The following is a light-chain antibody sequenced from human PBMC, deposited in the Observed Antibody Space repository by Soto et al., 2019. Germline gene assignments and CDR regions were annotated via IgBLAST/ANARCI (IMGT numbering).Light chain of an antibody. CDR1: QSFSSNL. J-gene: IGKJ1*01. Sequence: EIVLTQSPVALSLSAGERATLSCRASQSFSSNLLTWYQQKPGQAPRLLIYGVSSRATGIPDRFSGSGSGTDFTLTISRLEPEDFAVYFCQHYGDSSWTFGQGTKVDIK. V-gene: IGKV3-20*01. CDR2: GVS. CDR3: QHYGDSSWT.